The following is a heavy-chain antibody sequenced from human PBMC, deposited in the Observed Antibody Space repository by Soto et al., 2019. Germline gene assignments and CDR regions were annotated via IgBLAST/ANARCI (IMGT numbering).Heavy chain of an antibody. CDR1: GFTFSSYA. J-gene: IGHJ4*02. CDR3: AKRRGAGGHFDY. D-gene: IGHD2-15*01. CDR2: VSFGGST. Sequence: DVQLLESGGGLVQPEGSLRLSCAASGFTFSSYAMGWVRQGPGKGPEWVAVVSFGGSTHYADSVRGRFTISRDNSKNTLSLQMNSLTAEDTAVYFCAKRRGAGGHFDYWGQGALVTVSS. V-gene: IGHV3-23*01.